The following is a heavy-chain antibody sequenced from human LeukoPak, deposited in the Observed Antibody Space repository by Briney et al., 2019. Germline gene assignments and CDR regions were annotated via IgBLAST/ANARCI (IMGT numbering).Heavy chain of an antibody. V-gene: IGHV1-69*05. J-gene: IGHJ4*02. CDR1: GGTFSSYA. CDR3: ARSGDTAMVLPEDY. CDR2: IIPIFGTA. Sequence: SVKVSCKASGGTFSSYAISWVRQAPGQGLEWMGGIIPIFGTANYAQKLQGRVTMTTDTSTSTAYMELRSLRSDDTAVYYCARSGDTAMVLPEDYWGQGTLVTVSS. D-gene: IGHD5-18*01.